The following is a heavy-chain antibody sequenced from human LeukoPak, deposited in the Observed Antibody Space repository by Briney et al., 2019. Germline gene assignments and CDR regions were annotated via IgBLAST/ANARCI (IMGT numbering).Heavy chain of an antibody. CDR2: INSDGSST. J-gene: IGHJ4*02. V-gene: IGHV3-74*01. Sequence: GGSLRLSCAASGFTFSSYWMHWVCQAPGKGLVWVSRINSDGSSTSYADSVKGRFTISRDNAKNTLYLQMNSLRAEDTAVYYCARAGRYYDSSGYHDYWGQGTLVTVSS. CDR1: GFTFSSYW. D-gene: IGHD3-22*01. CDR3: ARAGRYYDSSGYHDY.